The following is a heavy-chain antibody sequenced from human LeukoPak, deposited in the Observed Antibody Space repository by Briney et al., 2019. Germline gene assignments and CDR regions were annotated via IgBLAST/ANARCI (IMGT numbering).Heavy chain of an antibody. V-gene: IGHV3-23*01. CDR1: GFTFSSYA. J-gene: IGHJ4*02. Sequence: PGGSLRLSCAASGFTFSSYAMSWVRQAPGKGLEWVSAISGSGGNTYYADSAKGRFTISRDNSKNTLYLQMNSLRADDTAVYYCAKDNSGSRNFDYWGQGTLVTVSS. D-gene: IGHD1-26*01. CDR3: AKDNSGSRNFDY. CDR2: ISGSGGNT.